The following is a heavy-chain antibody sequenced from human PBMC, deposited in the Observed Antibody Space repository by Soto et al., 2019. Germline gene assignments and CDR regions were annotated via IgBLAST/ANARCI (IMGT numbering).Heavy chain of an antibody. CDR1: GFTFDDYA. CDR2: ISWHSGSI. Sequence: EVQLVESGGGLVQPGRSLRLSCAASGFTFDDYAMHWVRQAPGKGLEWVSGISWHSGSIGYAGSVNGRFTISRDNAKNSLYLQMNSLRSDDTALYYCAKDISGSYYSCNDYWGQGTLVTDSS. V-gene: IGHV3-9*01. J-gene: IGHJ4*02. D-gene: IGHD3-10*01. CDR3: AKDISGSYYSCNDY.